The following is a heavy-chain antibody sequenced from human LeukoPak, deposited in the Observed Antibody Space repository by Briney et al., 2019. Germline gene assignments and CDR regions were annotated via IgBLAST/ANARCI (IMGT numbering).Heavy chain of an antibody. V-gene: IGHV3-11*01. D-gene: IGHD6-19*01. CDR2: ISTSGRTT. CDR3: AKDTQHGYSSGWYEGGFDY. CDR1: GMTFSDCY. J-gene: IGHJ4*02. Sequence: GGSLRLPCAASGMTFSDCYMSWICQTPGKGLEWISYISTSGRTTYYADSVKGRFTISRDNAKNSLYLQMNSLRAEDTALYYCAKDTQHGYSSGWYEGGFDYWGQGTLVTVSS.